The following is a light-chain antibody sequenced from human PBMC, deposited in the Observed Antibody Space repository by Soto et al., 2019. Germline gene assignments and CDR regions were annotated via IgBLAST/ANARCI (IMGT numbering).Light chain of an antibody. V-gene: IGKV1-5*03. Sequence: DIQMTQSPSTLSASVGDRVTITCRASQSISSWLAWYQQKPGKAPKLLIYKASSLESGVPSRFSGSGSGTEFTLTISRLQPDDFANYYCQQYNSYWPFDQGTKVEIK. CDR2: KAS. CDR1: QSISSW. CDR3: QQYNSYWP. J-gene: IGKJ1*01.